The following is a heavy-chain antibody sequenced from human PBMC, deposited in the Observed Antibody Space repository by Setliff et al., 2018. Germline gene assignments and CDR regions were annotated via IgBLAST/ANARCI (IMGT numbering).Heavy chain of an antibody. Sequence: GGSLRLSCAASGFTFSSYRMHWVRQAPGKGLEWVAVIWDDGGNKYHADSVKGRFTISRDNSKNTLYLQMNSLKTEDTAVYYCAVSGINDPLSYWGQGTLVTVSS. CDR2: IWDDGGNK. V-gene: IGHV3-33*08. J-gene: IGHJ4*02. CDR1: GFTFSSYR. CDR3: AVSGINDPLSY. D-gene: IGHD2-15*01.